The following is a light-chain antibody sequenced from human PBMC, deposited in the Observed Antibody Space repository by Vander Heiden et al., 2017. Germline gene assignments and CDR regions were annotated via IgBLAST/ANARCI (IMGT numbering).Light chain of an antibody. V-gene: IGLV3-19*01. J-gene: IGLJ2*01. CDR1: SLRSYY. Sequence: SSELTQDPAVSVALGQTVRITCQGDSLRSYYESWYQQKHGQAPVLVIYGKNNRPSGIPDRFSGSSSGNTASLTITGAQAEDEADDYCNSRDSSGNHQVVFGGGTKLTVL. CDR3: NSRDSSGNHQVV. CDR2: GKN.